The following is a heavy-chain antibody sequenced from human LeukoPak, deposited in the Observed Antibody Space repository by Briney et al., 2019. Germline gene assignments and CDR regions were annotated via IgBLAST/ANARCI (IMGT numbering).Heavy chain of an antibody. D-gene: IGHD3-22*01. J-gene: IGHJ4*02. CDR2: IYYSGST. CDR3: AGDYYDSSGYPINYFVY. V-gene: IGHV4-59*01. Sequence: PSETLSLTCTVSGGSISSYYWSWIRQPPGKGLEWIGYIYYSGSTNYNPSLKSRVTISVDTSKNQFSLKLSSVTAADTAVYYCAGDYYDSSGYPINYFVYWGQGTLVTVSS. CDR1: GGSISSYY.